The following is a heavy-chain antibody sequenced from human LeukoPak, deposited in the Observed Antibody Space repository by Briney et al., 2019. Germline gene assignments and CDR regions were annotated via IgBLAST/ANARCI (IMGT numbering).Heavy chain of an antibody. V-gene: IGHV1-69*05. CDR3: ARDRGYYYYYMDV. J-gene: IGHJ6*03. CDR1: GGTFSSYA. D-gene: IGHD3-10*01. Sequence: SVKVSCKASGGTFSSYAISWVRQAPGQGLEWMGRIIPIFGTANYAQRFQGRVTITTDESTSTAYMELSSLRSEDTAVYYCARDRGYYYYYMDVWGKGTTVTVSS. CDR2: IIPIFGTA.